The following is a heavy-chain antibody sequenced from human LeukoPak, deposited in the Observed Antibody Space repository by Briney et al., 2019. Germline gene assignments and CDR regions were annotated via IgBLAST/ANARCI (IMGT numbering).Heavy chain of an antibody. J-gene: IGHJ6*02. CDR2: ISGSGGST. CDR1: GFTFSSYA. V-gene: IGHV3-23*01. CDR3: AKDRPLGFGVTISYYYYGTDV. D-gene: IGHD3-16*01. Sequence: GGSLRLSCAASGFTFSSYAMSWVRQAPGKGLEWVSAISGSGGSTYYADSVKGRFTISRDNSKNTLYLQMNSLRAEDTAVYYCAKDRPLGFGVTISYYYYGTDVWGQGTTVTVSS.